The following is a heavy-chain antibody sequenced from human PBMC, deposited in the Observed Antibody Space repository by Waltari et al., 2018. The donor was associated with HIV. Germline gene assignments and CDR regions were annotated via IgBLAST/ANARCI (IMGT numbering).Heavy chain of an antibody. Sequence: QLQLQESGPGLVKPSETLSLTCTVSGGSISSSSYYWGWIRQPPGKGLEWIGGIYYSGSTYYNPSLKSRVTISVDTSKNQFSLKLSSVTAADTAVYYCARPVDGYSSSFWFDPWGQGTLVTVSS. CDR2: IYYSGST. CDR3: ARPVDGYSSSFWFDP. V-gene: IGHV4-39*01. J-gene: IGHJ5*02. D-gene: IGHD6-6*01. CDR1: GGSISSSSYY.